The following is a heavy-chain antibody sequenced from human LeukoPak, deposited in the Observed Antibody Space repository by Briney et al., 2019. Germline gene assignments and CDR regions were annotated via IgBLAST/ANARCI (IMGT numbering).Heavy chain of an antibody. Sequence: PGGSLRLSCAASGFTFITCVMHWVRQAPGKGLEWVAVIWYDGSNKYYADSVKGRFTISRDNSKNTLYLQMNSLRAEDTAVFYCARGRRRDANTFDAFDIWGQGTMVTVSS. CDR1: GFTFITCV. CDR2: IWYDGSNK. CDR3: ARGRRRDANTFDAFDI. D-gene: IGHD5-24*01. J-gene: IGHJ3*02. V-gene: IGHV3-33*01.